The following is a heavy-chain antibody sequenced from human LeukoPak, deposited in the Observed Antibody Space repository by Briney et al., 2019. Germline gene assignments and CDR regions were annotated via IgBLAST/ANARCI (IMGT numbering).Heavy chain of an antibody. D-gene: IGHD5-12*01. V-gene: IGHV1-46*01. J-gene: IGHJ4*02. Sequence: ASVKVSCKASGYTFTSYYMHWVRQAPGQGLEWMGIINPSGGSTSYAQKLQGRVTMTRDTSTSTVYMELSSLRSEDTAVYYCARESATTGTYDYWGQGTLVTVSS. CDR2: INPSGGST. CDR3: ARESATTGTYDY. CDR1: GYTFTSYY.